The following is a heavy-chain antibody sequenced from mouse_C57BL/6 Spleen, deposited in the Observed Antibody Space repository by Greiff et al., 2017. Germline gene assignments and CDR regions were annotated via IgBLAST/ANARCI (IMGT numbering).Heavy chain of an antibody. CDR1: GFSLTSYG. CDR2: IWRGGST. V-gene: IGHV2-5*01. D-gene: IGHD2-1*01. CDR3: AIQGIYGNYGAWFAY. Sequence: VQLQESGPGLVQPSQSLSITCTVSGFSLTSYGVHWVRQSPGKGLEWLGVIWRGGSTDYNAAFMSRLSITKDNSKSQVFFKMNSLQADDTAIYYCAIQGIYGNYGAWFAYWGQGTLVTVSA. J-gene: IGHJ3*01.